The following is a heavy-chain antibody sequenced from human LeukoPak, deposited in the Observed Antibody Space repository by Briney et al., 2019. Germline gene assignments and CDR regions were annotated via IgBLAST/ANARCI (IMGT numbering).Heavy chain of an antibody. Sequence: SQTLSLTCAIYGDSVSSNSAAWNWIRQSPSRGLEWLGRTYYRSKWYNDYAVSVKSRITINPDTSKNQFSLQLNSVTPEDTAVYYCARAGSYRGYSYGYYYYGMDVWGQGTTVTVSS. CDR2: TYYRSKWYN. CDR1: GDSVSSNSAA. V-gene: IGHV6-1*01. J-gene: IGHJ6*02. D-gene: IGHD5-18*01. CDR3: ARAGSYRGYSYGYYYYGMDV.